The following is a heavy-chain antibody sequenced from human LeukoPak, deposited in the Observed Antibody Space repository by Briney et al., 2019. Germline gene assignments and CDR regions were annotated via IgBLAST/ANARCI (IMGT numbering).Heavy chain of an antibody. J-gene: IGHJ3*01. D-gene: IGHD6-19*01. CDR2: IGAAGSHI. CDR1: GFTFSAYS. Sequence: GGSLRLSCAASGFTFSAYSMNWVRQAPGEGLEWVSSIGAAGSHIHYADSMKGRFTISRDNAKSSLFLQMNSLRAEDTGIYYCVRVGSGATRADTLDLWGQGTTVTVSS. V-gene: IGHV3-21*01. CDR3: VRVGSGATRADTLDL.